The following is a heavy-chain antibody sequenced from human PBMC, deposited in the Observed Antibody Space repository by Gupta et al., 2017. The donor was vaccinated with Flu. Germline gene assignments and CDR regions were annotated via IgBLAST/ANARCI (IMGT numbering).Heavy chain of an antibody. CDR1: GFTFSSYG. J-gene: IGHJ6*02. CDR2: IWYDGSNK. D-gene: IGHD2-2*01. Sequence: QVQLVESGGGVVQPGRSLRLYCAASGFTFSSYGMHWVRQAPGKGLEWVAVIWYDGSNKYYADSVKGRFTISRDNSKNTLYLQMNSLRAEDTAVYYCARDHQALSYYYGMDVWGQGTTVTVSS. V-gene: IGHV3-33*01. CDR3: ARDHQALSYYYGMDV.